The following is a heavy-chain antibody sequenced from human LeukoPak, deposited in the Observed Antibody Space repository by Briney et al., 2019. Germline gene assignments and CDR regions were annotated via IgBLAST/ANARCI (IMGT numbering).Heavy chain of an antibody. Sequence: GSSVKVSCKASGCTFSSYAISWVRQAPGQGLEWMGRIIPILGVANYAQKFQGRVTITADKSTSTAYMELSSLRSEDTAVYYGARGTPGHQLANWGQGTLVTVSS. CDR3: ARGTPGHQLAN. J-gene: IGHJ4*02. CDR2: IIPILGVA. V-gene: IGHV1-69*04. CDR1: GCTFSSYA. D-gene: IGHD6-13*01.